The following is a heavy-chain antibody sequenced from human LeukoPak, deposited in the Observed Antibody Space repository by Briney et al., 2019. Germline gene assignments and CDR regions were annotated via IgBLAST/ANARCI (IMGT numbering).Heavy chain of an antibody. CDR2: INSDGSST. D-gene: IGHD3-10*01. V-gene: IGHV3-74*01. J-gene: IGHJ3*02. Sequence: GGSLRLSCAASGFTFSSYWMHWVRQAPGKGLVWVSRINSDGSSTSYADSVKGRFTISRDNAKNTLYLQMNSLRAEDAAVYYCSTGSGHAFDIWGRGTMVTVSS. CDR3: STGSGHAFDI. CDR1: GFTFSSYW.